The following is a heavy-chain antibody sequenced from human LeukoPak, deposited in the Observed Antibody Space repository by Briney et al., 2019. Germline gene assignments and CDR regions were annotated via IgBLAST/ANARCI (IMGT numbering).Heavy chain of an antibody. V-gene: IGHV3-23*01. Sequence: GGPRGPSCPASGFPFRGYAMNWVRQPPGKGWEWVSATTGSGGSTYYSDSVKGRFIISRDNSKNTLYLQMDSLRAEDTALYYCAKDHVSWGSSFDSWGQGTLVTVSS. CDR2: TTGSGGST. CDR1: GFPFRGYA. J-gene: IGHJ4*02. D-gene: IGHD7-27*01. CDR3: AKDHVSWGSSFDS.